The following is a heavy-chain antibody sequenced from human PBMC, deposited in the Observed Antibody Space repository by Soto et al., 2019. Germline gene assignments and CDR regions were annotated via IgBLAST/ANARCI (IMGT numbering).Heavy chain of an antibody. J-gene: IGHJ3*02. CDR2: ISSSSSYI. Sequence: EVQLVESGGGLVKPGGSLRLSCAASGFTFSSYSMNWVRQAPGKGLEWVSSISSSSSYIYYADSVKGRFTISRDNAKNSLYLQMNSLRAEDTAVYYCARARPTYYYDSSGYFLAFDIWRQGTMVTVSS. D-gene: IGHD3-22*01. CDR1: GFTFSSYS. CDR3: ARARPTYYYDSSGYFLAFDI. V-gene: IGHV3-21*01.